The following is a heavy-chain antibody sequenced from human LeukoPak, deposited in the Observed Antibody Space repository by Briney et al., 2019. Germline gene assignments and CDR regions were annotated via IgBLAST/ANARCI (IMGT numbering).Heavy chain of an antibody. CDR1: GGSINNYY. D-gene: IGHD1-26*01. J-gene: IGHJ6*03. CDR2: ISFSGTT. CDR3: ARISPSSGTYWGSLYYYMDV. Sequence: SETLSLTCTVSGGSINNYYWTRIRQPPGRGLEWIGDISFSGTTNYNPSLKSRVTISLVTSNNQFSLKLTSVTAADTAVYYCARISPSSGTYWGSLYYYMDVWGKGTTVTVSS. V-gene: IGHV4-59*01.